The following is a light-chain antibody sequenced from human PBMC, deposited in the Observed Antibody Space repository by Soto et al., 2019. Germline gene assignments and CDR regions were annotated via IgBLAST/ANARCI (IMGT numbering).Light chain of an antibody. J-gene: IGLJ1*01. CDR2: DVT. Sequence: QSALTQPASVSGSPGQSITISCTGTSSDVGGYNYVSWYQQHPGKAPKRMIYDVTGRPSGVSYRFSGSKSGNTASLTISGLQAEDEADYYCSSYTSSNTRYVFGTGTQLTVL. CDR1: SSDVGGYNY. V-gene: IGLV2-14*01. CDR3: SSYTSSNTRYV.